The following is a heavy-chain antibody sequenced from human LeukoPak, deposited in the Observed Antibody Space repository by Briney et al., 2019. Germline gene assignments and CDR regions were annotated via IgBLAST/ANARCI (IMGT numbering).Heavy chain of an antibody. D-gene: IGHD5-18*01. CDR3: ARERGYSYGFFDY. CDR1: GGTFISYA. Sequence: SVKVSCKASGGTFISYAISWVRQAPGQGLEWMGGIIPIFGTANYAQKFQGRVAITADESTSTAYMELSSLRSEDTAVYYCARERGYSYGFFDYWGQGTLVTVSS. CDR2: IIPIFGTA. V-gene: IGHV1-69*13. J-gene: IGHJ4*02.